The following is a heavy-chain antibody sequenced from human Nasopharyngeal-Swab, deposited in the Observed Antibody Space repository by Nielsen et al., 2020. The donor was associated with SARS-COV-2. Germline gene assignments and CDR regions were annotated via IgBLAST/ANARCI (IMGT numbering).Heavy chain of an antibody. V-gene: IGHV3-30-3*01. CDR3: ARDASSSWYIGGEDY. CDR1: GGTFSSYA. Sequence: SCKASGGTFSSYAMHWVRQAPGKGLEWVAVISYDGSNKYYADSVKGRFTISRDNSKNTLYLQMNSLRAEDTAVYYCARDASSSWYIGGEDYWGQGTLVTVSS. J-gene: IGHJ4*02. CDR2: ISYDGSNK. D-gene: IGHD6-13*01.